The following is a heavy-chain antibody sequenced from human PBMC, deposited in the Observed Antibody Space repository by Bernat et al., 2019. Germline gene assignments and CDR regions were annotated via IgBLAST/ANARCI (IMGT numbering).Heavy chain of an antibody. CDR2: ISAYNSNT. CDR1: GYSFTSYG. D-gene: IGHD2-2*02. Sequence: QVQLVQSGAEVKKPGASVKVSCKASGYSFTSYGISWVRQAPGQGLEWMGWISAYNSNTKYSQKLQGRVTMTTDTSTNVAYMELRSLRSDDTAVYYCARVAGTDLPAAILVRWFDPWGQRTLVTVSS. J-gene: IGHJ5*02. V-gene: IGHV1-18*01. CDR3: ARVAGTDLPAAILVRWFDP.